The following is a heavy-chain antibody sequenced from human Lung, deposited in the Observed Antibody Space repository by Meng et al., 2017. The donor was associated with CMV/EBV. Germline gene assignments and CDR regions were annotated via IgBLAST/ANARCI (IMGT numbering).Heavy chain of an antibody. CDR2: IKQDGSEK. D-gene: IGHD5-18*01. CDR1: GFTFSSYW. J-gene: IGHJ6*01. V-gene: IGHV3-7*01. CDR3: ARDRTQLCKETYYYYGMDV. Sequence: GEXXKISCAASGFTFSSYWMSWIRQAPGKGLEWVANIKQDGSEKYYVDSVKGRFTISSDNAKNSLYLQMNSLRAEETAVYYCARDRTQLCKETYYYYGMDVWXPGTXVNGAS.